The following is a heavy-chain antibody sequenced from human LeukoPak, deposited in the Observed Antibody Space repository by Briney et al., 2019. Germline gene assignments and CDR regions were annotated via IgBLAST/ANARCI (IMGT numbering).Heavy chain of an antibody. V-gene: IGHV4-34*01. D-gene: IGHD1-1*01. J-gene: IGHJ4*02. CDR1: GGSFSDYY. Sequence: PSETLSLTCAVYGGSFSDYYWSWIRQPPGKGLEWIGEINHSGSTNYNPSLKSRVTISVDTSKNQFSLKLSSVTAADTAVYYCARGGWNGPTDYWGQGTLVTVSS. CDR2: INHSGST. CDR3: ARGGWNGPTDY.